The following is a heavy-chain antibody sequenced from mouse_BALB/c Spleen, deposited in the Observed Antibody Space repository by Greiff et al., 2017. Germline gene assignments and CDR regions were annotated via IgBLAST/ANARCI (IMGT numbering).Heavy chain of an antibody. J-gene: IGHJ3*01. D-gene: IGHD2-1*01. Sequence: LVESGPGLVGPSQRLSITCTVSGYSLTSYGVHWVRQPQGKGLEWLGVIWAGGSTNYNSALMSRLSISKDNSKSQVFLKMNRLQTDDTAMYYCARGGNRSWFAYWGQGTLVTVSA. V-gene: IGHV2-9*02. CDR1: GYSLTSYG. CDR2: IWAGGST. CDR3: ARGGNRSWFAY.